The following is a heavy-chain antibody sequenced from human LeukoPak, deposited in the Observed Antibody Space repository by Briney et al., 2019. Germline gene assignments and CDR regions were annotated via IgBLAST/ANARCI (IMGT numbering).Heavy chain of an antibody. Sequence: GGSLRLSCAASGFTFSSYGMHWVRQAPGKGLEWVANIKQDGSEKYYVDSVKGRFTISRDNAKNSLYLQMNSLRAEDTAVYYCARDGNYGDYSGAFDIWGQGTMVTVSS. D-gene: IGHD4-17*01. J-gene: IGHJ3*02. CDR1: GFTFSSYG. CDR2: IKQDGSEK. CDR3: ARDGNYGDYSGAFDI. V-gene: IGHV3-7*01.